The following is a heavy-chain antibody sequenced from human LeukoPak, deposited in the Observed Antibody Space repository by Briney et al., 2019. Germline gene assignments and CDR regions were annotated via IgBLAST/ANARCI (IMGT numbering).Heavy chain of an antibody. V-gene: IGHV4-59*08. Sequence: PSETLSLTCTVSGGSISSYYRSWIRQPPGKGLEWIGYIYYSGSTNYNPSLKSRVTISVDTSKNQFSLKLSSVTAADTAVYFCARLYCSGGSCAFDIWGQGTMVTVSS. D-gene: IGHD2-15*01. CDR1: GGSISSYY. J-gene: IGHJ3*02. CDR3: ARLYCSGGSCAFDI. CDR2: IYYSGST.